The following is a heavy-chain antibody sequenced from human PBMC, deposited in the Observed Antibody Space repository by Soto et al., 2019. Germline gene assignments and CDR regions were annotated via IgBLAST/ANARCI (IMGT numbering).Heavy chain of an antibody. Sequence: ASVKVSCKASGYTFTGYYMHWVRQAPGQGLEWMGWINPNSGGTNYAQKFQGRVTMTRDTSISTAYMELRRLRSDDTAVYYCARVGGXFTMIRGEVYPLYYFDYWGQGTLVTVSS. CDR1: GYTFTGYY. CDR2: INPNSGGT. D-gene: IGHD3-10*01. J-gene: IGHJ4*02. V-gene: IGHV1-2*02. CDR3: ARVGGXFTMIRGEVYPLYYFDY.